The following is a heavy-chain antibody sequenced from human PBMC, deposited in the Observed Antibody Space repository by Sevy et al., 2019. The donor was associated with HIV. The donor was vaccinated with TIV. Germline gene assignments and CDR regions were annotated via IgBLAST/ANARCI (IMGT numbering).Heavy chain of an antibody. J-gene: IGHJ4*02. CDR3: ARSENLDTAPIDS. CDR1: GASITDNC. Sequence: SETLSLTCSVSGASITDNCWTWIRQPPGKGLEWIGYQFYSGSTNYNPSLKSRVTISLDTSRNQFSLRLSSVTAADTAVYYCARSENLDTAPIDSWGQGTLVTVSS. CDR2: QFYSGST. D-gene: IGHD5-18*01. V-gene: IGHV4-59*01.